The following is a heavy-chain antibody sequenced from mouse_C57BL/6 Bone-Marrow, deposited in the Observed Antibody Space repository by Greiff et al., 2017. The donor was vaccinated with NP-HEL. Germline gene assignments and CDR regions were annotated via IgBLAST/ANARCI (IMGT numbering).Heavy chain of an antibody. Sequence: VQLKESGPELVKPGASVKISCKASGYSFTGYYMHWLKQSPGNILDWIGYISPYIGVSSYNKKFKGKATLTVDKSSSTAYMELRSLTSEDSAVYYCARGDDGYVYYAMDYWGQGTSVTVSS. V-gene: IGHV1-31*01. CDR3: ARGDDGYVYYAMDY. CDR1: GYSFTGYY. CDR2: ISPYIGVS. D-gene: IGHD2-3*01. J-gene: IGHJ4*01.